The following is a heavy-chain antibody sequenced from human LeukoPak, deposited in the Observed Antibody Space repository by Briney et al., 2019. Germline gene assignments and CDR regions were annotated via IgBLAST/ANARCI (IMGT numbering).Heavy chain of an antibody. CDR3: ATNVEVALYYYYGMDV. D-gene: IGHD2-15*01. CDR1: GGTFSSYA. CDR2: IIPIFGTA. Sequence: GSSVKVSCKASGGTFSSYAISWVRQAPGQGLEWMGGIIPIFGTANYAQKFQGRVTITADESTSTAYMELSSLRSEDTAVYYCATNVEVALYYYYGMDVWGQGTTVTVSS. J-gene: IGHJ6*02. V-gene: IGHV1-69*01.